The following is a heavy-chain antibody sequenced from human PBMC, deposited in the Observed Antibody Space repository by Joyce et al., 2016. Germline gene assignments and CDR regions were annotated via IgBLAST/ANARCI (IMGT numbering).Heavy chain of an antibody. D-gene: IGHD2-15*01. Sequence: EVQLVESGGGLVQPGGSLRLSCAASGFTFSSYWMHWVRQVPGKGVVWVSRINSDGSRTNYAGSLMGRFTISRDNAKNTLYLQMNSLRAEDTAVFYCARGVVGQRAWFDPWGQGTLVTVSS. CDR1: GFTFSSYW. CDR3: ARGVVGQRAWFDP. J-gene: IGHJ5*02. CDR2: INSDGSRT. V-gene: IGHV3-74*01.